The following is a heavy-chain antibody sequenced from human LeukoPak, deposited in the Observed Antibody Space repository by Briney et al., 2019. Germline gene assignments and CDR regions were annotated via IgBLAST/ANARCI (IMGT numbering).Heavy chain of an antibody. CDR2: IYYSGST. Sequence: SETLSLTCTVSGGSISGSSYYWGWIRQPPGKGLEWIGSIYYSGSTYYNPSLKSRVTISVDTSKNQFSLKLSSVTAADTAVNYCATNPITTTPNYFDYWGQGTLVTVSS. D-gene: IGHD1-14*01. J-gene: IGHJ4*02. CDR1: GGSISGSSYY. V-gene: IGHV4-39*01. CDR3: ATNPITTTPNYFDY.